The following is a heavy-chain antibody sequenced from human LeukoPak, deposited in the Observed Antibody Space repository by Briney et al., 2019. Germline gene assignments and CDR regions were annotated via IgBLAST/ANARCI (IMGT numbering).Heavy chain of an antibody. Sequence: GGTLRLSCAASGFTFSSYGMSWVRQAPGKGLEWVSAISSSSSTIYYADSVKGRFTISRDNAKNSLYLQMNSLRAEGTAVYYCARDLGGSGYYGYWGQGTLVTVSS. CDR2: ISSSSSTI. CDR3: ARDLGGSGYYGY. CDR1: GFTFSSYG. V-gene: IGHV3-48*01. D-gene: IGHD3-22*01. J-gene: IGHJ4*02.